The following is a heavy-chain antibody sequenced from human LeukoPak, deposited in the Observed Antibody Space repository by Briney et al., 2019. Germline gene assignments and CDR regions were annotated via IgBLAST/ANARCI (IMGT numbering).Heavy chain of an antibody. D-gene: IGHD1-1*01. Sequence: GGSLRLSCAASGFTFSSYGMTWVRQAPGKGLEWVSVISGSGGSTNYADSVKGRFTISRDNSKNTLYLQMNSLRAEDTAVYYCAKGRRGGTTSADAFDIWGQGTMVTVSS. CDR2: ISGSGGST. CDR1: GFTFSSYG. J-gene: IGHJ3*02. V-gene: IGHV3-23*01. CDR3: AKGRRGGTTSADAFDI.